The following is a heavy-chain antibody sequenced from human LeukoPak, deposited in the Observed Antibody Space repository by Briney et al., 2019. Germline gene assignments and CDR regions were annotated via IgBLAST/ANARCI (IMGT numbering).Heavy chain of an antibody. Sequence: GGSLRLSCAASGFTFSSYAMSWVRQAPGKGLEWVSAISGSGGSTYYADSLKGRFTISRDNSKNTLYLQMNSLRAEDTAVYYCAHPTEYSSSWYGNWFDPWGQGTLLTVSS. D-gene: IGHD6-13*01. CDR2: ISGSGGST. V-gene: IGHV3-23*01. J-gene: IGHJ5*02. CDR3: AHPTEYSSSWYGNWFDP. CDR1: GFTFSSYA.